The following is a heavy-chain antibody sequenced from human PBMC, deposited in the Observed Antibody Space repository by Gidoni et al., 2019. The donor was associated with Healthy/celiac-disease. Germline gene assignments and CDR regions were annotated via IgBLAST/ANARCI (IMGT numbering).Heavy chain of an antibody. J-gene: IGHJ6*03. CDR1: GGTFSSYA. CDR3: ARDSSGGCSSTSCYLGLYYYYMDV. D-gene: IGHD2-2*01. V-gene: IGHV1-69*01. Sequence: QLVQSGAEVKKPGSSVTVSCKASGGTFSSYAISWVRQAPGQGLEWMGGIIPIFGTANYAQKFQGRVTITADESTSTAYMELSSLRSEDTAVYYCARDSSGGCSSTSCYLGLYYYYMDVWGKGTTVTVSS. CDR2: IIPIFGTA.